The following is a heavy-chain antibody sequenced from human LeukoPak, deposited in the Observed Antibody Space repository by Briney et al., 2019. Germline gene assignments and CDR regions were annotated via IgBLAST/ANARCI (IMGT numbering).Heavy chain of an antibody. CDR1: GYTFTSYG. CDR2: ISAYNGNT. D-gene: IGHD2-15*01. V-gene: IGHV1-18*01. J-gene: IGHJ6*02. CDR3: ARDPLGYCSGGSCYSNCYYGMDV. Sequence: GASVKVSCKASGYTFTSYGISWVRQAPGQGLEWMGWISAYNGNTNYAQKLQGRVTMTTDTSTSTAYMELSSLRSEDTAVYYCARDPLGYCSGGSCYSNCYYGMDVWGQGTTVTVSS.